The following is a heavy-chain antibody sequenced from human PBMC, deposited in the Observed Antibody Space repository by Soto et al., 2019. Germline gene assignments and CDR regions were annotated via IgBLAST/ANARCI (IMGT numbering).Heavy chain of an antibody. Sequence: LSCAASGFTVSSNCMSWVRQAPGKGLEWVSVIYSGGSTYYADSVKGRFTISRDNSKNTLYLQMNSLRAEDTAVYYCARVGDGYNTLDYWGQGTLVTVSS. D-gene: IGHD5-12*01. V-gene: IGHV3-53*01. CDR3: ARVGDGYNTLDY. J-gene: IGHJ4*02. CDR1: GFTVSSNC. CDR2: IYSGGST.